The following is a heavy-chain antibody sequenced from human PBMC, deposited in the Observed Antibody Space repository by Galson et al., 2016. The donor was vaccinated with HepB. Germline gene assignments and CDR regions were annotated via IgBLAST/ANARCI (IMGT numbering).Heavy chain of an antibody. CDR1: GFTFTNNI. D-gene: IGHD2-8*01. J-gene: IGHJ4*02. CDR3: TKRCKTKSCLNADDF. CDR2: IGGDGAT. Sequence: SLRLSCAASGFTFTNNIMSWVRQAPGKGLEWVSTIGGDGATFYGDSVKGRFTISRDDSKSTLYLRRDSLRVEDTATYHCTKRCKTKSCLNADDFWGQGTLVTVSS. V-gene: IGHV3-23*01.